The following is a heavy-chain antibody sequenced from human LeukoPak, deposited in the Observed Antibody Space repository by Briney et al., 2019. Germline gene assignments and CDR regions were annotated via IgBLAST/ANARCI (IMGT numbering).Heavy chain of an antibody. CDR3: ARDPNAFDI. J-gene: IGHJ3*02. V-gene: IGHV1-2*02. Sequence: ASVKVSCKASGYTFTSYGISWVRQAPGQGLEWMGWINPNSGDTNYAQNFQGRVTMTRDTSISTAYMDLSRLRSDDTAVYYCARDPNAFDIWGQGTMVTVSS. CDR1: GYTFTSYG. CDR2: INPNSGDT.